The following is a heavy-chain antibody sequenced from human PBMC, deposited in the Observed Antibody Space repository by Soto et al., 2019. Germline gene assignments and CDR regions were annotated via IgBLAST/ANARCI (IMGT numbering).Heavy chain of an antibody. CDR2: IWYDGRTK. J-gene: IGHJ4*02. V-gene: IGHV3-33*01. Sequence: GGSLRLSCAASGFTFSNYDMHWFRQAPGKGLEWVAFIWYDGRTKYYADAVKGRFTISRDNSNNTLYLQMSSLRAEDTAAYYSARGRVYLDSWGQGTLVTVSS. CDR3: ARGRVYLDS. CDR1: GFTFSNYD.